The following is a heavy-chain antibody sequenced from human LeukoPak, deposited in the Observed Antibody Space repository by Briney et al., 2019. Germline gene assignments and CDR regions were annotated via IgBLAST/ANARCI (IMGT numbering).Heavy chain of an antibody. V-gene: IGHV1-18*01. J-gene: IGHJ4*02. D-gene: IGHD4-17*01. CDR3: ARDSPHDYGDYGIPRTDY. CDR1: GYTFTSYG. Sequence: GASVKVSCKASGYTFTSYGISWVRQAPGQGLEWMGWISAYNGNTNYAQKLQGRVTMTTDTSTSTAYMELRSLRSDDTAVYYCARDSPHDYGDYGIPRTDYWGQGTLVTVSS. CDR2: ISAYNGNT.